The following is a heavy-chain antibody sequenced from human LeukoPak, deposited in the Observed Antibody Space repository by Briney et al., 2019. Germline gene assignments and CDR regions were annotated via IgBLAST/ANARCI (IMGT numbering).Heavy chain of an antibody. J-gene: IGHJ4*02. CDR2: FDPEDGET. CDR1: GYTLTELS. Sequence: ASVKVSCKVSGYTLTELSMHWVRQAPGKGLEWMGGFDPEDGETIYAQKFQGRVTMTEDTSTDTAYMELSSLRSEDTAVYYCATSHPQYYDSSGYYWGWYFDYWGQGTLVTVSS. CDR3: ATSHPQYYDSSGYYWGWYFDY. D-gene: IGHD3-22*01. V-gene: IGHV1-24*01.